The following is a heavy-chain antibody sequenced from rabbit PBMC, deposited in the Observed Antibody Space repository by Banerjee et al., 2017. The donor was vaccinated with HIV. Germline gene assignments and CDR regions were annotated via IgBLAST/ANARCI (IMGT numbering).Heavy chain of an antibody. CDR2: IDAGSSDFT. J-gene: IGHJ4*01. CDR3: ARDLDGVIGWNFGW. Sequence: VESGGDLVKPGASLTLTCTASGVSFSVSSYMCWVRQAPGKGLEWIACIDAGSSDFTYFASWAKGRFTISKTSSTTVTLQMTSLTVADTATYFCARDLDGVIGWNFGWWGPGTLVTVS. CDR1: GVSFSVSSY. D-gene: IGHD1-1*01. V-gene: IGHV1S40*01.